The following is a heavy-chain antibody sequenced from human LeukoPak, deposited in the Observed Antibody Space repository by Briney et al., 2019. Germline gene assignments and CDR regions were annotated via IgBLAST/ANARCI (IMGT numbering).Heavy chain of an antibody. J-gene: IGHJ3*02. CDR3: ARPVSSGSYSGAFDI. CDR1: GGSISSYY. D-gene: IGHD3-10*01. Sequence: SETLSLTCTVSGGSISSYYWSWIRQPPGKGLESIGYVYYSGSTDYNPSLESRVTISVATSKNHFPLKLNSVTAADPAVYYCARPVSSGSYSGAFDIWGQGTRVTVSS. V-gene: IGHV4-59*01. CDR2: VYYSGST.